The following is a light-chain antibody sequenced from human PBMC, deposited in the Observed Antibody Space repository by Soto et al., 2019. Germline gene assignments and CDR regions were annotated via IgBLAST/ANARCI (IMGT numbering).Light chain of an antibody. CDR2: GAS. J-gene: IGKJ3*01. V-gene: IGKV3-20*01. CDR3: QQYSSSPPEFT. CDR1: QSISSNY. Sequence: EIVLTQSPGTLSLSPGESATLSCRASQSISSNYLAWYQQRPGQAPRLLIFGASYRATGIPDRFSGSGSGTDFTLTISRLEPEDFAVYYCQQYSSSPPEFTFGPGTKVDSK.